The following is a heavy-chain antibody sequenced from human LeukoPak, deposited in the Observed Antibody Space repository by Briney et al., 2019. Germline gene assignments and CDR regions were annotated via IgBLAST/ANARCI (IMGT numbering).Heavy chain of an antibody. V-gene: IGHV3-30-3*01. Sequence: PGGSLRLSCAASGFTFSSYAMHWVRQAPGKGLEWVAVISYDGSNKYYADSVKGRFTISRDNSKNTLYLQMNSLRAEDTAVYYCAREDTYYYDSSGYFDYWGQGTLVTVSS. CDR2: ISYDGSNK. CDR3: AREDTYYYDSSGYFDY. J-gene: IGHJ4*02. CDR1: GFTFSSYA. D-gene: IGHD3-22*01.